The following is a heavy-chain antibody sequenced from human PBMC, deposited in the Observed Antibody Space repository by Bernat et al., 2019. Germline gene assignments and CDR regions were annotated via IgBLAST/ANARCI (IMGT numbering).Heavy chain of an antibody. CDR3: ARDPSIVVVTATPDY. CDR1: GFTFSSYG. D-gene: IGHD2-21*02. V-gene: IGHV3-30*19. CDR2: ISYDGSNK. Sequence: QVQLVESGGGVVQPGRSLRLSCAASGFTFSSYGMHWVRQAPGKGLEWVAVISYDGSNKYYADSVKGRFTISRDNSKNTLYLQMNSLRAEDTAVYYCARDPSIVVVTATPDYWGQGTLVTVSS. J-gene: IGHJ4*02.